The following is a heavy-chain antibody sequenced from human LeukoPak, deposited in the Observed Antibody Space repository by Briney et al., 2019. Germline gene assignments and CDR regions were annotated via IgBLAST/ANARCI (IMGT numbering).Heavy chain of an antibody. J-gene: IGHJ3*02. V-gene: IGHV4-34*01. D-gene: IGHD3-9*01. CDR1: GGSFSGYY. CDR3: ARGLLRYFDWLSYPDAFDI. Sequence: SETLSLTCAVYGGSFSGYYWSWIRQPPGKGLEWIGEINHSGSTNYNPSLKSRVTISVDTSKSQFSLKLSSVTAADTAVYYCARGLLRYFDWLSYPDAFDIWGQGTMVTVSS. CDR2: INHSGST.